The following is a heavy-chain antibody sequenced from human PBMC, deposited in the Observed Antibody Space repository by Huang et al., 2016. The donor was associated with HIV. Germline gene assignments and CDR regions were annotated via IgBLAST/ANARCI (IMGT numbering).Heavy chain of an antibody. CDR1: GFDFSKYS. J-gene: IGHJ4*02. D-gene: IGHD3-22*01. Sequence: EVQLVESGGALVQPGGSLKLSCVVSGFDFSKYSMNWVRQAPGKGVECVSYISGTSSNIYYADSVKGRFTIARDNAKNSVFLQMRSLRAEDTALYYCARTEMEYYYGSSGYYPDYWGQGTQVTVSS. CDR2: ISGTSSNI. CDR3: ARTEMEYYYGSSGYYPDY. V-gene: IGHV3-48*01.